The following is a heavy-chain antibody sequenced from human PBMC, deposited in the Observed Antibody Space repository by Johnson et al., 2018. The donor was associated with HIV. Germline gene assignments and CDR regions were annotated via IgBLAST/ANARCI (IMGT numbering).Heavy chain of an antibody. D-gene: IGHD3-3*01. CDR1: GFTFSSYA. J-gene: IGHJ3*01. V-gene: IGHV3-30-3*01. CDR3: ARSFGVTTPGAFDF. CDR2: ISYDGSNK. Sequence: QVQLVESGGGVVQPGRSLRLSCAASGFTFSSYAMHWVRQAPGKGLEWVAVISYDGSNKYYADSVKGRFTISRDNSKNTLYLQMNSLRAEDTAVYYCARSFGVTTPGAFDFWGQGTMVTVSS.